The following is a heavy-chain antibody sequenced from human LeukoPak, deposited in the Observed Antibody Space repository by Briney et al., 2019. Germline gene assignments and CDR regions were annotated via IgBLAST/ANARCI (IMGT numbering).Heavy chain of an antibody. D-gene: IGHD3-22*01. V-gene: IGHV1-46*01. J-gene: IGHJ6*03. CDR3: ARALEEQSGSSGYYYVGDFYYYYMDV. Sequence: ASVKVSCKASGYTFTSYYMHWVRQAPGQGLEWMGIINPSGGSTSYAQKFQGRVTMTRDMSTSTVYMELSSLRSEDTAVYYCARALEEQSGSSGYYYVGDFYYYYMDVWGKGTTVTVSS. CDR1: GYTFTSYY. CDR2: INPSGGST.